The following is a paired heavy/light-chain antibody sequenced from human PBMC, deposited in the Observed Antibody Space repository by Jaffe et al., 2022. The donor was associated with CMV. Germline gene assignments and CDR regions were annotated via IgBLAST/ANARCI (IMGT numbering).Light chain of an antibody. CDR1: QSISSY. Sequence: DIQMTQSPSSLSASVGDRVTITCRASQSISSYLNWYQQKPGKAPKLLIYAASSLQSGVPSRFSGSGSGTDFTLTISSLQPEDFATYYCQQSYSTPRITFGQGTRLEIK. CDR2: AAS. V-gene: IGKV1-39*01. CDR3: QQSYSTPRIT. J-gene: IGKJ5*01.
Heavy chain of an antibody. Sequence: EVQLVESGGGLVQPGRSLRLSCAASGFTFDDYAMHWVRQAPGKGLEWVSGISWNSGSIGYADSVKGRFTISRDNAKNSLYLQMNSLRAEDTALYYCAKDMVSAYTATYYYYYYGMDVWGQGTTVTVSS. V-gene: IGHV3-9*01. CDR2: ISWNSGSI. CDR3: AKDMVSAYTATYYYYYYGMDV. CDR1: GFTFDDYA. D-gene: IGHD5-18*01. J-gene: IGHJ6*02.